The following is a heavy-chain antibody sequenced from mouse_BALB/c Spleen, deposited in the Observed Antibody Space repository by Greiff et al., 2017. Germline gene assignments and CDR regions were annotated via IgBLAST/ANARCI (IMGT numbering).Heavy chain of an antibody. CDR1: GYSITSGYY. CDR2: ISYDGSN. V-gene: IGHV3-6*02. J-gene: IGHJ2*01. D-gene: IGHD4-1*02. CDR3: ARQLGRGYFDY. Sequence: EVKLQESGPGLVKPSQSLSLTCSVTGYSITSGYYWNWIRQFPGNKLEWMGYISYDGSNNYNPSLKNRISITRDTSKNQFFLKLNSVTTEDTATYNCARQLGRGYFDYWGQGTTLTVSS.